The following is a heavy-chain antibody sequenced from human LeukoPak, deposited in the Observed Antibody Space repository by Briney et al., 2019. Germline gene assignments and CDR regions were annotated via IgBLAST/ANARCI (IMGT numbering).Heavy chain of an antibody. CDR3: ASRRDGYNYGNYYFDY. D-gene: IGHD5-24*01. Sequence: SVKVSCKTSGGIFNKYAISWVRQAPGQGLEWMGGIIAVFGTTTYAQKFQGRVTITADKSTSTAYMELSSLRSDDTAVYYCASRRDGYNYGNYYFDYWGQGTLVTVSS. J-gene: IGHJ4*02. CDR2: IIAVFGTT. CDR1: GGIFNKYA. V-gene: IGHV1-69*06.